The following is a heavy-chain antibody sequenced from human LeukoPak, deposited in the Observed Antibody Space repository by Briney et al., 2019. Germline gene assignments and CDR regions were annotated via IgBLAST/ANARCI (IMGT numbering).Heavy chain of an antibody. J-gene: IGHJ4*02. Sequence: GGSLRLSCAASGFTVSSHSMNWVRQAPGKGLEWVSSISSSSSYIYYADSVKGRFTISRDNAKNSLYLQMNSLRADDTALYYCARGKVSTGRIAVAGTGEFDYWGQGTLVTVSS. CDR1: GFTVSSHS. D-gene: IGHD6-19*01. CDR2: ISSSSSYI. CDR3: ARGKVSTGRIAVAGTGEFDY. V-gene: IGHV3-21*01.